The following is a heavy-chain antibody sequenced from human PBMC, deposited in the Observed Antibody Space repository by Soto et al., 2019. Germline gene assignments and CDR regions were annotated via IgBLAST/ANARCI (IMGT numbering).Heavy chain of an antibody. CDR3: AKGDSGENYFDY. Sequence: GGSLRLSCAASGFTFSSYAMSWVRQAPGKGLEWVSAISGSGGSTYYADSVKGRFTISRDNSKITLYLQMNSLRAEDTDVYYCAKGDSGENYFDYWGQGTLVTVSS. V-gene: IGHV3-23*01. D-gene: IGHD7-27*01. CDR2: ISGSGGST. CDR1: GFTFSSYA. J-gene: IGHJ4*02.